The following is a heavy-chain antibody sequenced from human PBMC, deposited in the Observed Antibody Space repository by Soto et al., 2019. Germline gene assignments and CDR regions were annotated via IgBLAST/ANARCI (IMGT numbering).Heavy chain of an antibody. V-gene: IGHV1-69*01. D-gene: IGHD3-22*01. CDR2: IIPIFGTA. CDR3: ARREYYDSSGYYYSWFDP. CDR1: GGTFSSYA. J-gene: IGHJ5*02. Sequence: QVQLVQSGAEVKKPGSSVKVSCKASGGTFSSYAISWVRQAPGQGLEWMGGIIPIFGTANYAQKFQGRVTTTADESTSTAYMELSSLRSEDTAVYYCARREYYDSSGYYYSWFDPWGQGTLVTVSS.